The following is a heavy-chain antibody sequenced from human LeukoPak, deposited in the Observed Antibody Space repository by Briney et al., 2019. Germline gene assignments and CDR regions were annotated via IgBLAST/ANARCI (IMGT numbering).Heavy chain of an antibody. V-gene: IGHV1-69*01. Sequence: SVKISCKASGGTFSSYAISWVRQAPGQGLEWMGGIIPIFGTANYAQKFQGRVTITADESTSTAYMELSSLRSEDTAVYYCARSLAYCGGDCYSRLDYWGQGTLVTVSS. D-gene: IGHD2-21*02. J-gene: IGHJ4*02. CDR3: ARSLAYCGGDCYSRLDY. CDR2: IIPIFGTA. CDR1: GGTFSSYA.